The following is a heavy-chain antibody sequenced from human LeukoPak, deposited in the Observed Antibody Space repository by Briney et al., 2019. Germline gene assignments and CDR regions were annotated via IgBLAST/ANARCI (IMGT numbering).Heavy chain of an antibody. CDR2: INPSGGST. J-gene: IGHJ4*02. CDR3: AREESIGRYQFLHDY. V-gene: IGHV1-46*01. D-gene: IGHD1-26*01. Sequence: ASVKVSCKASGYTFTSYYMHWVRQAPGQGLEWMGIINPSGGSTSYAQKFQGRVTMTRDTSTSTVYMELRSLTSDDTAVYYCAREESIGRYQFLHDYWGQGTLVTVSS. CDR1: GYTFTSYY.